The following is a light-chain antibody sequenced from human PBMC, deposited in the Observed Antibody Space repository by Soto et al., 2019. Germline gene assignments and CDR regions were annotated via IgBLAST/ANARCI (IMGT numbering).Light chain of an antibody. V-gene: IGLV1-47*01. CDR2: RNN. CDR3: EAWDDSLSAFYV. J-gene: IGLJ1*01. Sequence: QSVLTQPPSASGTPGQRVTISCSGSSSNIGSNYVYWYQQLPGTAPKLLIYRNNQRPSGVPDRFSGSKSGTSASLAISGLRSEDGADYYCEAWDDSLSAFYVFGTGTKVTVL. CDR1: SSNIGSNY.